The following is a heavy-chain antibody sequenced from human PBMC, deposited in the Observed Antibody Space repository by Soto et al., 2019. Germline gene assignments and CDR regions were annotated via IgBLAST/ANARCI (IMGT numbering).Heavy chain of an antibody. Sequence: QVPLVESGGGVVQPGRSLRLSSAASGFTFSTNAMHWVRQAPGKGLEWVAVISYDGSTRYYADSMKGRFTISRDNSKNTLYLHMNNLRAEDTAVYYCAKQFSGWSYYFDYWGQGTLVTVSS. CDR1: GFTFSTNA. CDR3: AKQFSGWSYYFDY. CDR2: ISYDGSTR. D-gene: IGHD6-19*01. J-gene: IGHJ4*02. V-gene: IGHV3-30-3*02.